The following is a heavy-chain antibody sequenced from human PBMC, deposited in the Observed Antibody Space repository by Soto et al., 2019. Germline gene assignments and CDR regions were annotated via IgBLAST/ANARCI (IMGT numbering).Heavy chain of an antibody. J-gene: IGHJ4*02. CDR2: INHSGST. V-gene: IGHV4-34*01. D-gene: IGHD3-10*01. Sequence: QVQLQQWGAGLLKPSETLSLTCAVYGGSFSGYYWSWIRQPPGKGLEWIGEINHSGSTNYNPSLKSRVTISVDTSKNQFSLKLSSVTAADTAVYYCARDMGVDYYGSGSYSSDYWGQGTLVTVSS. CDR3: ARDMGVDYYGSGSYSSDY. CDR1: GGSFSGYY.